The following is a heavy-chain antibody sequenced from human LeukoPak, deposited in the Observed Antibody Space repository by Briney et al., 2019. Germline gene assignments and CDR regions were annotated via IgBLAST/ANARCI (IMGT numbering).Heavy chain of an antibody. Sequence: GGSLRLSCAASGFTVSSNYMSWVRQAPGKGLEWVSVIYSGGSTYYADSVKGRFTISRDNSKNTLYLQMNSLRAEDTAVYCCARTAKKYYYDSSGPKAFDYWGQGTLVTVSS. CDR1: GFTVSSNY. J-gene: IGHJ4*02. D-gene: IGHD3-22*01. V-gene: IGHV3-66*01. CDR3: ARTAKKYYYDSSGPKAFDY. CDR2: IYSGGST.